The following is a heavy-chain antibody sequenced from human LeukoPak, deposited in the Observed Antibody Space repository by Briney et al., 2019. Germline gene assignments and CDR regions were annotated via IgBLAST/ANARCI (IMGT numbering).Heavy chain of an antibody. Sequence: GGSLRLSCAASGFTFSSYAMSWVRQAPGKGLEWVSAISGSGGSTYYADSVKGRFTITRDNTKNTLYLQMNSLRAEDTAVYYCAKARIVVVSYYFDYWGQGTLVTVSS. CDR3: AKARIVVVSYYFDY. J-gene: IGHJ4*01. CDR1: GFTFSSYA. D-gene: IGHD3-22*01. V-gene: IGHV3-23*01. CDR2: ISGSGGST.